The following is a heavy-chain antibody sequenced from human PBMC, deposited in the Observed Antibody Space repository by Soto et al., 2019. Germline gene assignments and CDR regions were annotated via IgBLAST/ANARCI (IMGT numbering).Heavy chain of an antibody. D-gene: IGHD3-16*01. CDR1: GFTVSSNY. CDR3: ARHLNYMVRLGELYPYYFDY. V-gene: IGHV3-66*04. Sequence: PGGSLRLSCAASGFTVSSNYMSWVRQAPGKGLEWVSVIYSGGSTYYADSVKGRFTISRDNSKNTLYLQMNSLRAEDTAVYYCARHLNYMVRLGELYPYYFDYWGQGTLVTVSS. J-gene: IGHJ4*02. CDR2: IYSGGST.